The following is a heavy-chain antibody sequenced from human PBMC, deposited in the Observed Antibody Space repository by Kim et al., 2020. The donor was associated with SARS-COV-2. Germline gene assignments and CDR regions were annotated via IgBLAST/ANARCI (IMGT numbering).Heavy chain of an antibody. V-gene: IGHV1-3*01. CDR3: ARQERGYYCNYY. D-gene: IGHD1-1*01. J-gene: IGHJ4*02. Sequence: YSQKFQGRVTITRDTSASTAYMELSSLRSEDTAVYYCARQERGYYCNYYWGQGTLVTVSS.